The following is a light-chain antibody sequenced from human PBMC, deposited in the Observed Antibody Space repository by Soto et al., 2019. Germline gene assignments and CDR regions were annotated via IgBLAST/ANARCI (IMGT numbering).Light chain of an antibody. J-gene: IGKJ4*01. CDR1: QSVSSSY. CDR3: QQYGRSPLT. Sequence: EIVLTQSPGTLSLSPGERATLSCRASQSVSSSYLAWYQQKPGQAPRLLIYGASSRATGIPDRFSGSGSGTDFTLTISRLETEYFAVYYCQQYGRSPLTFGGGTKVEIK. V-gene: IGKV3-20*01. CDR2: GAS.